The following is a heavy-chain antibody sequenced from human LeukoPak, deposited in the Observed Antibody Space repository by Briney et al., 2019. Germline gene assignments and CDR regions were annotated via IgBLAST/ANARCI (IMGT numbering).Heavy chain of an antibody. Sequence: AASLKVSCEASGYTFTSYGMSWVRQAPGQGLEWVGWINAYDDDTNYAQTLQGRVTITTDKSKSTAYLELRRLRSEDTAVYYYAIACLWFGVLSHIDYWGQGTLVTDSS. J-gene: IGHJ4*02. CDR3: AIACLWFGVLSHIDY. CDR1: GYTFTSYG. D-gene: IGHD3-10*01. CDR2: INAYDDDT. V-gene: IGHV1-18*01.